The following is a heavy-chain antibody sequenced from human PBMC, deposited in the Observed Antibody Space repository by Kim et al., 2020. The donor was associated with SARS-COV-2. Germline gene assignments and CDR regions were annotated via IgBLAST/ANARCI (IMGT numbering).Heavy chain of an antibody. CDR1: GFSFSNHG. Sequence: GGSLRLSCVASGFSFSNHGMTWVRQAPGKGLEWVSGIGSGGRNTYYADSVKGRFTISRDNSKNTLYLQMSSLRVEDTAIYYCAKGRVGGTSKLDSWGQGTLVTVPS. CDR2: IGSGGRNT. CDR3: AKGRVGGTSKLDS. V-gene: IGHV3-23*01. J-gene: IGHJ4*02. D-gene: IGHD1-26*01.